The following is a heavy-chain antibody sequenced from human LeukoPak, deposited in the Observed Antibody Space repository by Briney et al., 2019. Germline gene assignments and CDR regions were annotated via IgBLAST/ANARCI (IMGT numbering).Heavy chain of an antibody. CDR3: ASQRVNKWNNLWSFDY. Sequence: SETLSLTCTVSGGSISSYYWSWIGQPPGKGLEWIGYTYYTGSTNYNPSLKSRVTISLDTSKNQFSLKLSSMTAADTAVYYCASQRVNKWNNLWSFDYWGQGTLVTVSS. D-gene: IGHD1/OR15-1a*01. CDR2: TYYTGST. J-gene: IGHJ4*02. CDR1: GGSISSYY. V-gene: IGHV4-59*08.